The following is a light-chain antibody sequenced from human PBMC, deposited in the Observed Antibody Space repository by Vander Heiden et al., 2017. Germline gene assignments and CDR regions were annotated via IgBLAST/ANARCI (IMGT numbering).Light chain of an antibody. CDR2: WAS. CDR3: QQNDSTPLT. J-gene: IGKJ4*01. Sequence: DIVMTQSPDSLPVSLGERATINCKSSQNILYSSNNKNYLAWYQQRPVQPPKLLIYWASTRESGVPDRCSGSGSGTDFTLTISSLQAEDVAVYYCQQNDSTPLTFGGGTKVEIK. CDR1: QNILYSSNNKNY. V-gene: IGKV4-1*01.